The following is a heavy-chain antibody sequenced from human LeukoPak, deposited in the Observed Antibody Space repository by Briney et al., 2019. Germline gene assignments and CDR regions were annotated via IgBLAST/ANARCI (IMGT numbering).Heavy chain of an antibody. J-gene: IGHJ4*02. V-gene: IGHV3-21*01. Sequence: PGGSLRLSCAASGFTFSSYSMNWVRQAPGKGLEWVSSISSSSSYIYYADSVKGRFTISRDNAKNSLYLQMNSLRAEDTAVYYCARDGSEWDSSSFYWGQGTLVTVSS. CDR1: GFTFSSYS. CDR3: ARDGSEWDSSSFY. D-gene: IGHD6-6*01. CDR2: ISSSSSYI.